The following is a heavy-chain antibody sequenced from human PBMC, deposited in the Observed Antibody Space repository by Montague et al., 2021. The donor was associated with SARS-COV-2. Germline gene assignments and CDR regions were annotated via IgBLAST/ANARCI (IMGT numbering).Heavy chain of an antibody. D-gene: IGHD1-14*01. V-gene: IGHV4-39*01. CDR1: GFSITSSLYY. CDR2: FFYGGFT. CDR3: ARRRNPDY. Sequence: SETLSLTCTVSGFSITSSLYYWGWIRPPPGKGLEWIGSFFYGGFTYYNPSLKSRVTISADTSKNQFSLRLTSVTAADTAVYYCARRRNPDYWGHGTLVTVSS. J-gene: IGHJ4*01.